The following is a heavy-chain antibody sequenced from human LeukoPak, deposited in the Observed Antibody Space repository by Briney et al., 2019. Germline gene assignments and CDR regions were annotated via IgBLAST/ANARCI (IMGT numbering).Heavy chain of an antibody. D-gene: IGHD3-22*01. J-gene: IGHJ4*02. Sequence: SETLSLTCTVSGGSISSYYWSWIRQPPGKGLEWIGHIYYSGSTNYNPSLKSRVTISVDTSKNQFSLNLNSVTAADTAVYYCARHLSSGYYALDYWGQGTLVTVSS. V-gene: IGHV4-59*08. CDR2: IYYSGST. CDR1: GGSISSYY. CDR3: ARHLSSGYYALDY.